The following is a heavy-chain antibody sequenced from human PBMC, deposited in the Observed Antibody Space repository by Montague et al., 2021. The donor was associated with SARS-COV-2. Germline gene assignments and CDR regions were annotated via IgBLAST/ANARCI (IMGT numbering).Heavy chain of an antibody. V-gene: IGHV3-9*01. J-gene: IGHJ6*02. CDR1: GFTFGDYA. Sequence: SLRLSCAASGFTFGDYALHWVRQAPGKGLEWVSAISYIDYAGSVKGRFTISRDNDKNSLYLEMNSLSAEDTALYYCAKGAAKTFYYNGMDVWGQGTTVTVSS. CDR3: AKGAAKTFYYNGMDV. D-gene: IGHD6-25*01. CDR2: ISYI.